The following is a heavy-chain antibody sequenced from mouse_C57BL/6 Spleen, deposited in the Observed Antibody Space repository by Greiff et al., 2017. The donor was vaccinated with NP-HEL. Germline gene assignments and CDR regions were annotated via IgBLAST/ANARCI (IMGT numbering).Heavy chain of an antibody. D-gene: IGHD2-3*01. V-gene: IGHV1-12*01. J-gene: IGHJ1*03. Sequence: QVQLQQSGAELVRPGASVKMSCKASGYTFTSYNMHWVKQTPRQGLEWIGAIYPGNGDTSYNQKFKGKATLTVDKSSSTAYLQFSSLTSEDSAVYFCARGVVYNGDYEGDFDVWGTGTTVTVSS. CDR1: GYTFTSYN. CDR2: IYPGNGDT. CDR3: ARGVVYNGDYEGDFDV.